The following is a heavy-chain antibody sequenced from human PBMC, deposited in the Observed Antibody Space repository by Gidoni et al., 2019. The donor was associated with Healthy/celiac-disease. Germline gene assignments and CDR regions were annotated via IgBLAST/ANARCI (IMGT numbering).Heavy chain of an antibody. CDR3: ARACFQQRSFDGGMDV. D-gene: IGHD6-25*01. Sequence: QVQLVQSGADVKKPGASVKVSCKASGYTFTSYYMHWVRQAPGQGLEWMGIINPSGGSTSYAQKFQGRVTMTRDTSTSTVYMELSSLRSEDTAVYYCARACFQQRSFDGGMDVWGQGTTVTVSS. J-gene: IGHJ6*02. CDR1: GYTFTSYY. V-gene: IGHV1-46*01. CDR2: INPSGGST.